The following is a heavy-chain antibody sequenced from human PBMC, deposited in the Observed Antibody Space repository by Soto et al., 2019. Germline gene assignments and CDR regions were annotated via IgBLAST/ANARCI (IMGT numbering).Heavy chain of an antibody. CDR3: ARGRASGSYYLLDY. V-gene: IGHV1-8*01. CDR1: WAHFTTYD. Sequence: ASEEVASKASWAHFTTYDINWVRQAPGHGLEGMGWINPNSVNIGYAQRFQGRVTMTRDTAIRTAYMEVSSLRSHDPAVYYCARGRASGSYYLLDYWGQATLVTDSS. CDR2: INPNSVNI. D-gene: IGHD3-10*01. J-gene: IGHJ4*02.